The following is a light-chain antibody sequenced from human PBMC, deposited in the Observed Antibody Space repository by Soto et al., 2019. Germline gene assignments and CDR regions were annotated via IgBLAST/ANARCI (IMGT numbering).Light chain of an antibody. CDR3: QSYDSSLSGLV. J-gene: IGLJ1*01. V-gene: IGLV1-40*01. CDR2: GNR. Sequence: QSVLTQPPSLSGAPGQRVTISCPGSSSTIGAGSYVPWYQQLPGTAPKPLIYGNRNRPSGVPDRFSGAKSGTAATLPITGLQAEDEADYYCQSYDSSLSGLVFGTGTKLTVL. CDR1: SSTIGAGSY.